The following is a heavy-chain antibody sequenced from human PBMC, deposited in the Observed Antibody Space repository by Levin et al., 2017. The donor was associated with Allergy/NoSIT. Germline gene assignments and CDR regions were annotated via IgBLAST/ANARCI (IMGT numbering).Heavy chain of an antibody. Sequence: GGSLRLSCAASGFTFSNYGMHWLRQAPGKGLEWLAIIWSDGTKKDYVDSVKGRFTISRDNSKNILYVQMDSLRAEDTAVYYCARSIRTGNAFGDDAFDIWGQGTMVTVSS. CDR1: GFTFSNYG. V-gene: IGHV3-33*01. CDR3: ARSIRTGNAFGDDAFDI. CDR2: IWSDGTKK. J-gene: IGHJ3*02. D-gene: IGHD3-10*01.